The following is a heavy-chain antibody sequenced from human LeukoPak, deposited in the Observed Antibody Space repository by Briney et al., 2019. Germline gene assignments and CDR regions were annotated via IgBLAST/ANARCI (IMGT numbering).Heavy chain of an antibody. Sequence: GGSLRLSCAASGFTFDDYGMSWVRQAPGKGLEWVSYISSSGSTIYYADSVKGRFTISRDNAKNTVYLQMNSLRADDRAVYYCATNTGTDLLDYWGQGTLVTVSS. CDR2: ISSSGSTI. D-gene: IGHD1-26*01. V-gene: IGHV3-48*03. CDR3: ATNTGTDLLDY. J-gene: IGHJ4*02. CDR1: GFTFDDYG.